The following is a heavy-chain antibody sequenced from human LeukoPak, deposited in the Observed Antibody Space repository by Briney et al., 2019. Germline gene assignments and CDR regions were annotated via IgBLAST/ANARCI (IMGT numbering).Heavy chain of an antibody. Sequence: ASVKVSCKASGYTFTSYGISWVRQAPGQGLEWMGWVSAYNGNTNYAQKLQGRVTMTTDTSTSTAYMELRSLRSDDTAVYYCARAYYDILTGYPSKYYYYGMDVWGQGTTVTVSS. CDR1: GYTFTSYG. CDR2: VSAYNGNT. CDR3: ARAYYDILTGYPSKYYYYGMDV. J-gene: IGHJ6*02. V-gene: IGHV1-18*01. D-gene: IGHD3-9*01.